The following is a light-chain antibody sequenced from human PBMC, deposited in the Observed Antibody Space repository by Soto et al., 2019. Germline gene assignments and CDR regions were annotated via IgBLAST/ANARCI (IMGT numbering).Light chain of an antibody. CDR3: SSFTANTHVV. V-gene: IGLV2-14*01. CDR1: SSDVGGYNY. CDR2: EVT. Sequence: QSALTQPASVSGSPGQSITISCTGTSSDVGGYNYVSWYQQYPGKVPKLMIYEVTNRPSGVSNRFSGSKSGNTASLTISGLQAEDEADYYCSSFTANTHVVFGGGTKVTVL. J-gene: IGLJ2*01.